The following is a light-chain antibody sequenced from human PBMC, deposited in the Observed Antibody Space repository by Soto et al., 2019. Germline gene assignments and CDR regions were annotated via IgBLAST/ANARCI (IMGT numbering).Light chain of an antibody. CDR3: SSYPASSTYA. CDR2: DVS. V-gene: IGLV2-14*01. CDR1: SSDVGGYNY. Sequence: QSVLAQPASVSGSPGQSTTISCTGTSSDVGGYNYVSWYQQHPGKAPKLMISDVSNRPSGVSNRFSGSKSGNTASLTISGLKTEDEPDNSCSSYPASSTYAFVLGAKATVL. J-gene: IGLJ1*01.